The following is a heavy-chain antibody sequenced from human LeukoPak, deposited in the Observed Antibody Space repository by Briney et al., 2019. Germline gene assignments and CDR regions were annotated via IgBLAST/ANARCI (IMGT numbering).Heavy chain of an antibody. CDR2: ISSDGRIT. V-gene: IGHV3-64*01. J-gene: IGHJ5*02. Sequence: GGSLRLSCERPGYTFSSYAMHWVRQAPGKGLEYVAAISSDGRITYYANFVKGRFTISRDNSKNTLYLQMGSLRTEDMAVYYCARVSGWYWFDQWGQGTLVTVSS. CDR3: ARVSGWYWFDQ. D-gene: IGHD6-19*01. CDR1: GYTFSSYA.